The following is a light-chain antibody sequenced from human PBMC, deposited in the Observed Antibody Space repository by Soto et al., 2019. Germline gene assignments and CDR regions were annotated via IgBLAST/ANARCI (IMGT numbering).Light chain of an antibody. Sequence: QSALTQPASVSGSPGQSITISCTGASSDIGGYNYVSWYQQHPGKAPKLMIYDVNNRPSGVSNRFSGSKSGNTASLTISGLQAEDEADYYCSSYTITNTRWVFGGGTQLTVL. CDR1: SSDIGGYNY. V-gene: IGLV2-14*01. J-gene: IGLJ3*02. CDR3: SSYTITNTRWV. CDR2: DVN.